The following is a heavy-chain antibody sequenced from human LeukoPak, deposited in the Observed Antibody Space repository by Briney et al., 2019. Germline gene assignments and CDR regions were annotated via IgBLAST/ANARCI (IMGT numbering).Heavy chain of an antibody. V-gene: IGHV4-39*01. CDR3: ARHVGGASYSDYMDV. CDR2: IYYSGST. Sequence: SETLSLTCTVSGGSISSSSYYWGWISQPPGKGLEWIGSIYYSGSTYYNPSLKSRVTISVDTSKNQFSLKLSSVTAADTAVYYCARHVGGASYSDYMDVWGKGTTVTVSS. D-gene: IGHD3-16*01. CDR1: GGSISSSSYY. J-gene: IGHJ6*03.